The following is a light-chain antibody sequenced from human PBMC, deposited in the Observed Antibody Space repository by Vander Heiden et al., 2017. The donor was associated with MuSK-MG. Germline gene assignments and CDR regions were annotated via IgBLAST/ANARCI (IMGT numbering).Light chain of an antibody. CDR3: CSYAGSYTLV. Sequence: QSALTQPRSVSGSPGQSVTISCTGTSSDVGGYNYVSWYQQHPGKAPKFMIYDVSKRPSGVPDRFSGSKSGNTASLTISGLQAEDEADYYCCSYAGSYTLVFGGGTKRTVL. J-gene: IGLJ3*02. CDR2: DVS. CDR1: SSDVGGYNY. V-gene: IGLV2-11*01.